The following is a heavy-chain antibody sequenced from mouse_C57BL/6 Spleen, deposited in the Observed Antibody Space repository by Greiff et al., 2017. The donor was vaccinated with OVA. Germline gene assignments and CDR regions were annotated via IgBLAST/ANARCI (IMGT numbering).Heavy chain of an antibody. V-gene: IGHV2-5*01. CDR1: GFSLTSYG. Sequence: QVQLKESGPGLVQPSQSLSITCTVSGFSLTSYGVHWVRQSPGKGLEWLGVIWRGGSTDDNAAFMSRLSITKDNSKSQVFFKMNSLQADDTAIYSCAKGPDGYYAMDYWGQGTSVTVSS. J-gene: IGHJ4*01. CDR3: AKGPDGYYAMDY. D-gene: IGHD2-3*01. CDR2: IWRGGST.